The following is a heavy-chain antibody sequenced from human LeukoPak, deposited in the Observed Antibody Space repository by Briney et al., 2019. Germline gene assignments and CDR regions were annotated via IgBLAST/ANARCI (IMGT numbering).Heavy chain of an antibody. CDR2: ISAYNGHT. D-gene: IGHD1-7*01. CDR1: GHTFTDYD. V-gene: IGHV1-18*01. J-gene: IGHJ4*02. Sequence: ASVKVSCKASGHTFTDYDITWVRQAPGQGLEWMGWISAYNGHTNYAQKLQGRITVTTDTSTSTSYMELRSLRSDDTAVYYCARRGLGTTQRYFEYWGQGTLVIVSS. CDR3: ARRGLGTTQRYFEY.